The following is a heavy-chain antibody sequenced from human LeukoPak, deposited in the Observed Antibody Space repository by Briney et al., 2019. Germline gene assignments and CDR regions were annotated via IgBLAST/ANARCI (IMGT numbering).Heavy chain of an antibody. J-gene: IGHJ4*02. Sequence: GSLRLSCAASAFIFHSYSMTWVRQAPGKGLEWVSSISRSSSYRYYADSVKGRFSIFRDNAKNTLYLQMNSLRAEDTAVYYCAKVFGFGELMNWGQGTLVTVSS. CDR3: AKVFGFGELMN. CDR1: AFIFHSYS. V-gene: IGHV3-21*01. D-gene: IGHD3-10*01. CDR2: ISRSSSYR.